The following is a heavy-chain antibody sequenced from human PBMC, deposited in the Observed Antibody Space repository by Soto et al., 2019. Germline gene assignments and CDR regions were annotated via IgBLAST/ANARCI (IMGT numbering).Heavy chain of an antibody. D-gene: IGHD5-18*01. CDR3: ARDVDTAMVNWFNP. CDR2: ISAYNGNT. CDR1: GYTFTSYG. V-gene: IGHV1-18*01. Sequence: ASVKVSCKASGYTFTSYGISWVRQAPGQGLEWMGWISAYNGNTNYAQKLQGRVTMTTDTSTSTAYMELRSLRSDDTAVYYCARDVDTAMVNWFNPWGQGTLVTVSS. J-gene: IGHJ5*02.